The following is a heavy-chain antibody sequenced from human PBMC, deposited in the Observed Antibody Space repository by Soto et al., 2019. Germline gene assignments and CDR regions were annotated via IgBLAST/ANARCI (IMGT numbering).Heavy chain of an antibody. Sequence: TSETLSLTCTVSGGSISSYYWSWIRQPPGKGLEWIGYIYYSGSTNYNPSLKSRVTISVDTSKNQFSLKLSSVTAADTAVYYCARSPGHYGSGSYLGYYGMDVWGQGTTVTVSS. D-gene: IGHD3-10*01. CDR2: IYYSGST. V-gene: IGHV4-59*01. CDR1: GGSISSYY. CDR3: ARSPGHYGSGSYLGYYGMDV. J-gene: IGHJ6*02.